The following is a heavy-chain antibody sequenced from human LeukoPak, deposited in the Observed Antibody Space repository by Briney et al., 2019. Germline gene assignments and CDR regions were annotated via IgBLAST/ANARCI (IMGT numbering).Heavy chain of an antibody. Sequence: ASVTVSFTASGYTFTSYYVHWVRQAPGQGLEWMGIINPSGGSTSYAQRFQGRVIMTSDTSTSTVYMELSSLRSEDTAVYYCARVPNYYNSSGYYYDYWGLGTLVTVSS. J-gene: IGHJ4*02. V-gene: IGHV1-46*01. CDR3: ARVPNYYNSSGYYYDY. CDR2: INPSGGST. D-gene: IGHD3-22*01. CDR1: GYTFTSYY.